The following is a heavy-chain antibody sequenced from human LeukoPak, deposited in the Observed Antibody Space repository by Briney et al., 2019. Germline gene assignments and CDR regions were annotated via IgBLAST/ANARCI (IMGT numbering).Heavy chain of an antibody. CDR1: GFTFSSYA. CDR3: AKDLHYDSSGYVAFDN. CDR2: FSGSGGST. J-gene: IGHJ3*02. D-gene: IGHD3-22*01. Sequence: GGSLRLPCAAFGFTFSSYAMSWVRQAPGKGLEWVSAFSGSGGSTYYADSVKGRFTISRDNSKNTLYLQMNSLRAEDTAVYYCAKDLHYDSSGYVAFDNWGQGTMVTVSS. V-gene: IGHV3-23*01.